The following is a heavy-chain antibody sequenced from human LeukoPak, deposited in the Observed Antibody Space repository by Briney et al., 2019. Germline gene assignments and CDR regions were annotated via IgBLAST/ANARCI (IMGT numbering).Heavy chain of an antibody. J-gene: IGHJ6*02. Sequence: GGSLRLSCAASGFTFSSYAMSWVRQAPGKGLEWVSAISGSGGNTYYADSVKGRFTISRDNSKNTLYLQMNSLRAEDTAVYYCAKAHYDFWSALVPSYYYYGMDVWGQGTTVTVSS. D-gene: IGHD3-3*01. CDR1: GFTFSSYA. CDR3: AKAHYDFWSALVPSYYYYGMDV. V-gene: IGHV3-23*01. CDR2: ISGSGGNT.